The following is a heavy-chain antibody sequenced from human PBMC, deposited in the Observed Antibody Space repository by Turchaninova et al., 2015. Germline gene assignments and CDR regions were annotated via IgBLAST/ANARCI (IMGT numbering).Heavy chain of an antibody. CDR1: VGSVGGYY. Sequence: QVPLHQWGAGLVRPSKAPDTLSLTWAVYVGSVGGYYCGWIRQLPGKGLGRIGEINHRGSTNYNPSLKSRINISVDTSKNQFSLKLSSVTAADTAVYYCARSYSYGSYYYYYGMDVWGQGTTATVSS. CDR2: INHRGST. CDR3: ARSYSYGSYYYYYGMDV. V-gene: IGHV4-34*01. D-gene: IGHD5-18*01. J-gene: IGHJ6*02.